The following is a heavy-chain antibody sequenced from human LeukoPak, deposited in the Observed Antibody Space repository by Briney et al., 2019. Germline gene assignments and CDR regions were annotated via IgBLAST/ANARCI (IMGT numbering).Heavy chain of an antibody. V-gene: IGHV4-61*01. CDR2: IYYSGST. CDR1: GGSVSSGSYY. J-gene: IGHJ6*02. Sequence: SETLSLTCTVSGGSVSSGSYYWSWIRQPPGKGLEWIGYIYYSGSTNYNPSLKNRVTVSVDTSKNQFSLKLSSMTATDAAVFYCARRDNYYGMDVWGQGITISVSS. CDR3: ARRDNYYGMDV. D-gene: IGHD2-21*02.